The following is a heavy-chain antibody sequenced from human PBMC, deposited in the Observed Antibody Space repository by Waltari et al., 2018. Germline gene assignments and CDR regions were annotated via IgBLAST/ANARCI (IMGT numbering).Heavy chain of an antibody. J-gene: IGHJ4*02. CDR3: ARGVSGSYNNILSYSDF. D-gene: IGHD1-26*01. V-gene: IGHV4-30-2*01. Sequence: QLQLLESGSGLVKPSQTLPLPCAVSGGSFNTDEYSWSWIRQPPGKGLEWIGNISHRGNTYYNPSLRSRVTISLDRSNQFSLKLSSVTAADTAVYFCARGVSGSYNNILSYSDFWGQGTLVTVSS. CDR2: ISHRGNT. CDR1: GGSFNTDEYS.